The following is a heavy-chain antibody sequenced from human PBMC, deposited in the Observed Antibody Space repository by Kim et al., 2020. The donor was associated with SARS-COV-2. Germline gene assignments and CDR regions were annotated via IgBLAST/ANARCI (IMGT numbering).Heavy chain of an antibody. V-gene: IGHV4-31*02. CDR2: T. CDR3: AKGGYGDYFDY. J-gene: IGHJ4*02. D-gene: IGHD4-17*01. Sequence: TYYNPSLKSRVTISVSTSKNQFSLKLSSVTAGDTAVYYCAKGGYGDYFDYWGQGTLVTVSS.